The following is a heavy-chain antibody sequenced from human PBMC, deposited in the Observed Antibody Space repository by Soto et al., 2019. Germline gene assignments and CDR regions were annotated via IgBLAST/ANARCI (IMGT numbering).Heavy chain of an antibody. CDR1: GFTFSSYA. J-gene: IGHJ4*02. CDR2: ISYDGSNK. CDR3: ASSGYSRPH. V-gene: IGHV3-30-3*01. D-gene: IGHD6-13*01. Sequence: VQLVESGGGLVQPGGSLRLSCAASGFTFSSYAMHWVRQAPGKGLEWVAVISYDGSNKYYADSVKGRFTISRDNSKNTLYLQMNSLRAEDTAVYYCASSGYSRPHWGQGTLVTVSS.